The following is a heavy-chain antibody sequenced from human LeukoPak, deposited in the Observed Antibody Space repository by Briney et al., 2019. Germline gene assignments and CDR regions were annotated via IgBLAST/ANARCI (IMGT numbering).Heavy chain of an antibody. J-gene: IGHJ3*02. Sequence: SVKVSCKASGYTFTSYAMNWVRQAPGQGLEWMGGIIPIFGTANYAQKFQGRVTITADESTSTAYMELSSLRSEDTAVYYCARGDGGFLEWLPLAFDIWGQGTMVTVSS. V-gene: IGHV1-69*13. CDR3: ARGDGGFLEWLPLAFDI. CDR2: IIPIFGTA. CDR1: GYTFTSYA. D-gene: IGHD3-3*01.